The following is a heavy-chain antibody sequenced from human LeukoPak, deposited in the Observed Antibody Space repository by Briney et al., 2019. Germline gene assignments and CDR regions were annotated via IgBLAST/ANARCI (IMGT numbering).Heavy chain of an antibody. J-gene: IGHJ4*02. V-gene: IGHV3-48*01. Sequence: PGGALRLSRAASGFKFRDYSMNWVRPAPGKGLEWISYIGIDSGNTNYAGSVKGRFTISGDKAKNSLYLQMNSLRVEDTAVYYCARDYKYAFDNWGQGTLVTVSS. CDR3: ARDYKYAFDN. CDR1: GFKFRDYS. CDR2: IGIDSGNT. D-gene: IGHD5-24*01.